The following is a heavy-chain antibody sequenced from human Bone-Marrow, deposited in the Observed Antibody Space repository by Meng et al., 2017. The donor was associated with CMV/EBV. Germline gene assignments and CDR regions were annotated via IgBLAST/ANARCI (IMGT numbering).Heavy chain of an antibody. Sequence: GESLKISCAASGFTFSSYAMSWVRQAPGKGLEWVSVIYSGGSSTYYADSVKGRFTISRDNSKNTLYLQMNSLRAEDTAVYYCAMYGYSSSWYVPWFDPWGHGILVTVSS. V-gene: IGHV3-23*03. CDR2: IYSGGSST. J-gene: IGHJ5*02. D-gene: IGHD6-13*01. CDR1: GFTFSSYA. CDR3: AMYGYSSSWYVPWFDP.